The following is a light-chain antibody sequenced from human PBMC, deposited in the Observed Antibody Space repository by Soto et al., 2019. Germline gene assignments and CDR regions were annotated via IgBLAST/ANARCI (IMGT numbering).Light chain of an antibody. CDR1: QRIRTD. CDR3: QQLNSYPLT. CDR2: AAS. V-gene: IGKV1-17*01. Sequence: DIQMTQSPSSLSASVGDGVTITCRASQRIRTDLGWYQQKPGKAPKLLIYAASTLQSGVPSRFSGSGSGTEFTLTISSLQPEDFATYSCQQLNSYPLTFGGGTKV. J-gene: IGKJ4*01.